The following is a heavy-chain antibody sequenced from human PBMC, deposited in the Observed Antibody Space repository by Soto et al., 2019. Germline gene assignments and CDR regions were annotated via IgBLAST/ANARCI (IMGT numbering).Heavy chain of an antibody. CDR3: ARGPTGNSFDP. CDR2: IYYSGNT. V-gene: IGHV4-59*01. Sequence: PSETLSLTCTISGGSISRYYWSWIRQSPGKGQEWIGYIYYSGNTNYNPSLKSRVTISVDTSKNQFSLKLRSVTAADTAVYYCARGPTGNSFDPWGQGTLVT. D-gene: IGHD1-1*01. CDR1: GGSISRYY. J-gene: IGHJ5*02.